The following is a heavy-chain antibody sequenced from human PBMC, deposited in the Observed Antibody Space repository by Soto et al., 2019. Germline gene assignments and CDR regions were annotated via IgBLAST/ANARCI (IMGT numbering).Heavy chain of an antibody. Sequence: QLVESGGGLVKPGGSLTLSCAASGFTFRDAWMTWVRQAPGKGLEWVGRIKNIPEGGTTDFAAPVKGRFTISRDDSKNALYLHMNSLKSEDTAVYYCSTGHVGSGSYYMALCTWGQGTLVTVSS. CDR2: IKNIPEGGTT. J-gene: IGHJ5*02. D-gene: IGHD3-10*01. CDR3: STGHVGSGSYYMALCT. CDR1: GFTFRDAW. V-gene: IGHV3-15*01.